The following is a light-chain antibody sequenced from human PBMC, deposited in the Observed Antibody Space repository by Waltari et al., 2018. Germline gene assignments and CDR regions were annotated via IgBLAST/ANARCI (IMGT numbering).Light chain of an antibody. J-gene: IGKJ2*03. V-gene: IGKV3-20*01. CDR1: QTITSNY. CDR2: DTS. Sequence: EIVLTQSPGTLSLSPGERATLSCRASQTITSNYLAWYQQNPDQAPRLLIYDTSSRATGIPDRFSGSGSGTDFTLTISSLEPDDFAVYYCQQYGSSEYSFGQGTKLDIK. CDR3: QQYGSSEYS.